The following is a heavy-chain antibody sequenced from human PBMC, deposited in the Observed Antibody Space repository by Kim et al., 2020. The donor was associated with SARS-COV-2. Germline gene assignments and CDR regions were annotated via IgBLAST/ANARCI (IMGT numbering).Heavy chain of an antibody. CDR2: INTNTGNP. D-gene: IGHD2-21*01. V-gene: IGHV1-8*01. Sequence: ASVKVSCKASGYTFSSYAINWVRQAPGQGLEWMGGINTNTGNPTYAQQFQGRVTITGDKSISTAYMELSSLRSEDTAIYYCARFLSRHCGGRCCCVDVCG. CDR3: ARFLSRHCGGRCCCVDV. J-gene: IGHJ6*01. CDR1: GYTFSSYA.